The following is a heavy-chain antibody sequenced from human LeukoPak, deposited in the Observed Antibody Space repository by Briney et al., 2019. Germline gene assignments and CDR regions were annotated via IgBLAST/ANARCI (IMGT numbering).Heavy chain of an antibody. D-gene: IGHD3-3*01. V-gene: IGHV4-39*07. CDR2: IYYSGST. J-gene: IGHJ4*02. CDR3: ARDLHDFWSGYYFDY. CDR1: TFSSYG. Sequence: TFSSYGMSWVRQAPGKGLEWIGSIYYSGSTYYNPSLKSRVTISVDTSKNQFSLKLSSVTAADTAVYYCARDLHDFWSGYYFDYWGQGTLVTVSS.